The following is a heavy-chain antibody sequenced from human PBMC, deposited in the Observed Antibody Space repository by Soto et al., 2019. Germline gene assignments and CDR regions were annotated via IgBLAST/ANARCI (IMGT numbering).Heavy chain of an antibody. CDR1: GGSISSSSYY. V-gene: IGHV4-39*01. D-gene: IGHD2-2*02. CDR2: IYYSGST. Sequence: SETLSLTCTVSGGSISSSSYYWGWIRQPPWKGLEWIGSIYYSGSTYYNPSLKSRVTISVDTSKNQFSLKLSSVTAADTAVYYCARVDSSTSCYTCYYYGMDVWGQGXTVTVYS. CDR3: ARVDSSTSCYTCYYYGMDV. J-gene: IGHJ6*02.